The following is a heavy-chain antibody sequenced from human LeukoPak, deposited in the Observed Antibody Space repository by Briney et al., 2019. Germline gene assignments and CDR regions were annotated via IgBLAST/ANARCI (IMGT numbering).Heavy chain of an antibody. J-gene: IGHJ4*02. CDR1: GFIFSTYG. CDR2: ISYDGSNK. V-gene: IGHV3-30*03. D-gene: IGHD3-10*01. Sequence: GGSLRLSCAASGFIFSTYGIHWVRQAPGKGLEWVAVISYDGSNKYYADSVKGRFTISRDNSKNTLYLQMNSLRVEDTAVYYCARDPQLLWFGEYFGHFDYWGQGALVTVSS. CDR3: ARDPQLLWFGEYFGHFDY.